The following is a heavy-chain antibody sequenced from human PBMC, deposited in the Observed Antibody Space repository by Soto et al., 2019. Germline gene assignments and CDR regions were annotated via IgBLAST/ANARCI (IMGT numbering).Heavy chain of an antibody. CDR1: GYTFTSYD. CDR2: MNPNSGNT. J-gene: IGHJ6*02. Sequence: GGSVKVSCKASGYTFTSYDINWVRQATGQGLEWMGWMNPNSGNTGYAQKFQGRVTMTRNTSISTAYMELSSLRSEDTAVYYCARGPPEGSYYYYGMDVWGQGTTVTVSS. D-gene: IGHD3-10*01. V-gene: IGHV1-8*01. CDR3: ARGPPEGSYYYYGMDV.